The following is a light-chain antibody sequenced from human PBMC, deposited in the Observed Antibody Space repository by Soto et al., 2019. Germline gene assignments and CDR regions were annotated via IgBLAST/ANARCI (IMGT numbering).Light chain of an antibody. CDR3: GADHGSGSNFVWV. CDR1: SGYSNDK. CDR2: VGTGGIVG. J-gene: IGLJ3*02. Sequence: QLVLTQPPSASASLGASVTLTCTLSSGYSNDKVDWYQQRPGKGPRFVMRVGTGGIVGSKGDGIPDRFSVLGSGLNRYLTIKNIQEEDESDYHCGADHGSGSNFVWVFGGGTKLTVL. V-gene: IGLV9-49*01.